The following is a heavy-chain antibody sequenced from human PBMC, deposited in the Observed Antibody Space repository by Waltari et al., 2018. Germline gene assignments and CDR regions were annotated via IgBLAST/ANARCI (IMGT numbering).Heavy chain of an antibody. V-gene: IGHV3-7*01. CDR1: GFTFSSYW. Sequence: EVKLVESGGGLVQPGGSLRLSCAASGFTFSSYWMSWVRQAPGKGLEWVANIKQDGSEKYYVDSVKGRFTISRDNAKNSLYLQMNSLRAEDTAVYYCARDSWHCGGDCYSDYWGQGTLVTVSS. J-gene: IGHJ4*02. CDR2: IKQDGSEK. CDR3: ARDSWHCGGDCYSDY. D-gene: IGHD2-21*01.